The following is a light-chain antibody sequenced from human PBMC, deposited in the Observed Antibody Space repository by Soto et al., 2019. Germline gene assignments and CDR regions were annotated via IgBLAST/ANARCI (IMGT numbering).Light chain of an antibody. CDR2: DAS. Sequence: DIQMTQSPSTLSASVGDRVTITCRASQSISRSLAWYQQKPGKAPNLLIYDASSLEGGVPSRFSGSGFGTEFTLTITNLQPADFATYYCLQDYSYPLTFGGGTKVEIK. V-gene: IGKV1-5*01. J-gene: IGKJ4*01. CDR1: QSISRS. CDR3: LQDYSYPLT.